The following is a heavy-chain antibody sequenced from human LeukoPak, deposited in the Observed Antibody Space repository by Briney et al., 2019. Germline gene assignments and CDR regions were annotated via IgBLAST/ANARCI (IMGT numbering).Heavy chain of an antibody. D-gene: IGHD3-3*01. CDR1: SGSISSSSYY. V-gene: IGHV4-39*02. J-gene: IGHJ4*02. Sequence: SETLSLTCTVSSGSISSSSYYWGWIRQPPGKGLEWIGTIYSSGNTYYNPSLKSRVTISVDTSKNQFSLKLNSVTAADTAVYYCAREQVVGGYNFWSGYYADVFDYWGQGTLVTVSS. CDR2: IYSSGNT. CDR3: AREQVVGGYNFWSGYYADVFDY.